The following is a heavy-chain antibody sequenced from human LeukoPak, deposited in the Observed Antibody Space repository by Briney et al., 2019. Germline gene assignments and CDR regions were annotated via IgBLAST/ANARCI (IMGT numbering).Heavy chain of an antibody. V-gene: IGHV1-18*01. CDR1: GYTFTSYG. Sequence: GASVKVSCKASGYTFTSYGISWVRQAPGQGLEWMGWISAYNGNTNYARKLQGRVTMTTDTSTSTAYMELRSLRSDDTAVYYCARDWVMYSSSWYTNWFDPWGQGTLVTVSS. J-gene: IGHJ5*02. CDR3: ARDWVMYSSSWYTNWFDP. D-gene: IGHD6-13*01. CDR2: ISAYNGNT.